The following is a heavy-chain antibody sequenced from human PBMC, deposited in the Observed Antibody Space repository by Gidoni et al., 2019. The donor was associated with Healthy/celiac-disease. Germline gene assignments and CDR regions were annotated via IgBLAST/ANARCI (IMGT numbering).Heavy chain of an antibody. D-gene: IGHD1-26*01. V-gene: IGHV1-2*02. J-gene: IGHJ4*02. Sequence: QVQLVQSAAEGKKPGDSVKGSCKAAGYTCTGSYMHWERQAPGQGLEWMGWINPNSGGTNSAQQFQGRVTMTRDTSISTAYMALSRLRSDDTAVYYCARVWGSYSRDYWGQGTLVTVSS. CDR2: INPNSGGT. CDR3: ARVWGSYSRDY. CDR1: GYTCTGSY.